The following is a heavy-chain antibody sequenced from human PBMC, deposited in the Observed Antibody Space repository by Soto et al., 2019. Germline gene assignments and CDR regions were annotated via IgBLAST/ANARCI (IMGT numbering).Heavy chain of an antibody. J-gene: IGHJ4*02. V-gene: IGHV1-2*04. CDR2: INPNSGGT. Sequence: GASVKVSCKASGYTFTGYYMHWVRQAPGQGLEWMGWINPNSGGTNYAQKFQGWVTMTRDTSISTAYMELSRLRSDDTAVYYCARGRLDSSGWYESYYFDYWGQGTLVTVSS. CDR3: ARGRLDSSGWYESYYFDY. D-gene: IGHD6-19*01. CDR1: GYTFTGYY.